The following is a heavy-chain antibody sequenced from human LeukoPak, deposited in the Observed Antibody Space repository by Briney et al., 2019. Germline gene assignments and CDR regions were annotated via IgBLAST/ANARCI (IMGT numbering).Heavy chain of an antibody. CDR1: GFTPNDYY. J-gene: IGHJ4*02. V-gene: IGHV3-11*05. D-gene: IGHD6-13*01. Sequence: GGSLRLSCAASGFTPNDYYMIWIRQAPGKGLEWVSYISSSSSYTNYADSVKGRFTISKDNAKNSLFLQMDSLRPEDTAVYYCARVYSTAWFDYWGQGTLVSVSS. CDR2: ISSSSSYT. CDR3: ARVYSTAWFDY.